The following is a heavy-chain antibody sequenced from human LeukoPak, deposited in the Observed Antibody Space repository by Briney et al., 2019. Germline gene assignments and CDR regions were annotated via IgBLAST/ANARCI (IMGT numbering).Heavy chain of an antibody. CDR2: IWYDGSNK. CDR3: ARDYGDYASHFDY. J-gene: IGHJ4*02. D-gene: IGHD4-17*01. CDR1: GFTFSSYG. Sequence: PGRSLRLSCAASGFTFSSYGMHWVRQAPGKGLEWVAVIWYDGSNKYYADSVKGRFTISRDNYKNTLYLQMNSLRAEDTAVYYCARDYGDYASHFDYWGQGTLVTVSS. V-gene: IGHV3-33*01.